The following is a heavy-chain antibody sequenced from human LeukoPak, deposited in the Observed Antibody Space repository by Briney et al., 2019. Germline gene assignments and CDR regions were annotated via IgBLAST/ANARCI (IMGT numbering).Heavy chain of an antibody. Sequence: SETLSLTCTVSGGSISSGGYYWSWIRQHPGKGLEWIGNIHYRERTYYHPSLKTRVTMSVDTSKSHFSLKLSSVTAADTAVYYCARLVVLLSADDFDTWGQGTLVTVSS. D-gene: IGHD2-2*01. V-gene: IGHV4-39*02. CDR2: IHYRERT. J-gene: IGHJ5*02. CDR1: GGSISSGGYY. CDR3: ARLVVLLSADDFDT.